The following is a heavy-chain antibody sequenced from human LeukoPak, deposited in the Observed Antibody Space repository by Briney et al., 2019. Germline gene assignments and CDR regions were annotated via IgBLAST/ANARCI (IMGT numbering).Heavy chain of an antibody. J-gene: IGHJ4*02. V-gene: IGHV3-11*05. CDR2: ISGSGSDT. Sequence: PGGSLRLSCAASGFTFSDYYMSWIRQAPGKGLEWISYISGSGSDTNYADSVRGRFTISRDNAKNSLYLQMNSLRAEDTAVYYCARGARASDYWGQGTLVTVSS. D-gene: IGHD3-10*01. CDR3: ARGARASDY. CDR1: GFTFSDYY.